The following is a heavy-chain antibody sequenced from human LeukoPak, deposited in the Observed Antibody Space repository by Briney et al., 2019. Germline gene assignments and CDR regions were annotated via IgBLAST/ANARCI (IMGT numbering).Heavy chain of an antibody. D-gene: IGHD1-26*01. J-gene: IGHJ6*03. V-gene: IGHV4-61*09. CDR2: IYSSGST. Sequence: PSETLSLTCSVSGGSISSGSCNWSWIRKPAGRGLEWIGHIYSSGSTKYNSSLKSRVSISIDTSKNQFSLNLSSVTAADTAVYYCARDQGVGAMRGYYYYYYMDVWGKGTTVTVSS. CDR3: ARDQGVGAMRGYYYYYYMDV. CDR1: GGSISSGSCN.